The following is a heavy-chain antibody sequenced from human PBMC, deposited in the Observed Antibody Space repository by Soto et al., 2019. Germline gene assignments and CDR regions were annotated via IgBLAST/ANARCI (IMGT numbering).Heavy chain of an antibody. J-gene: IGHJ4*02. CDR1: GFTFSDYA. V-gene: IGHV3-30*18. CDR3: AKGGRQWLVTSDFNY. Sequence: VQLVESGGGVVQPGGSLRLSCAAYGFTFSDYAMHWVRQAPGKGLEWVAVVSHDGRNTHYADSVKGRFTISRDSSKNTVSLEMTSLRAEDTDVYYCAKGGRQWLVTSDFNYWGQGALVTVSS. D-gene: IGHD6-19*01. CDR2: VSHDGRNT.